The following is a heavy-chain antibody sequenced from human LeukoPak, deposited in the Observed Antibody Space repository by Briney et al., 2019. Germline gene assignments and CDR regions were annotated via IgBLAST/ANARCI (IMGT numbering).Heavy chain of an antibody. J-gene: IGHJ4*02. CDR3: ARGIDDYDASGFLY. CDR2: ISYDETNK. V-gene: IGHV3-30*03. CDR1: GFTFSNYG. D-gene: IGHD3-22*01. Sequence: GGSLRLSCTASGFTFSNYGIHWVRQAPGKGLEWVTTISYDETNKYYADSVKGRFTMSRDNSKKTVYLQMSSLRAEDTAVYFCARGIDDYDASGFLYGGQGTLVSVSS.